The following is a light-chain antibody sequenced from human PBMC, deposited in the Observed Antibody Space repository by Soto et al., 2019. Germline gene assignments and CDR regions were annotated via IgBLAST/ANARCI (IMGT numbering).Light chain of an antibody. Sequence: IQLTQSPSSLSASVGDRVTITCRASQDISSYLAWYQQNPGKAPKLQIYGASTLEGGVPFRFSGSGSGTDFTLIISSVQPEDFGTYNCQQLTTVPIPFGQGTRLEIK. V-gene: IGKV1-9*01. CDR1: QDISSY. J-gene: IGKJ5*01. CDR3: QQLTTVPIP. CDR2: GAS.